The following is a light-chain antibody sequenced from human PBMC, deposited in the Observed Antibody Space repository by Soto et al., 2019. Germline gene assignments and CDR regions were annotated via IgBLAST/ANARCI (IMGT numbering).Light chain of an antibody. CDR2: EVS. CDR1: SSDVGGYNY. J-gene: IGLJ1*01. Sequence: QSALTQPASVSGSPGQSITIFCTGISSDVGGYNYVSWYQQHPGKAPKLMIYEVSNRPSGVSNRFSGSKSGNTASLTISGLQAEDEADYYCSSYTSSSINYVFGTGTKVTVL. V-gene: IGLV2-14*01. CDR3: SSYTSSSINYV.